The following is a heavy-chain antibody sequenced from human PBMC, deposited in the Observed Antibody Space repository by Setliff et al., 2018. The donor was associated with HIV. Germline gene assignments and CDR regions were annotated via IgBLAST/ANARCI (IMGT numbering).Heavy chain of an antibody. J-gene: IGHJ5*02. Sequence: SVKVSCKASGGTSSTHAMNWVRQAPGQGLEWMGQIISILEITDYAQKFQGRLTITADEPTNTIYMELSGLRSEDTAVYYCALPYCGGGNCWSSASLPPAGWFDPWGQGTLVTVSS. CDR2: IISILEIT. D-gene: IGHD2-15*01. CDR3: ALPYCGGGNCWSSASLPPAGWFDP. CDR1: GGTSSTHA. V-gene: IGHV1-69*10.